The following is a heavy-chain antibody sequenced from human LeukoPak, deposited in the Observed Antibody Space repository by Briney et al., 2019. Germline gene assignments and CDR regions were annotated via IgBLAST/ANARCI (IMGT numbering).Heavy chain of an antibody. CDR2: ISISGGNR. CDR1: TFTLCGYA. D-gene: IGHD2/OR15-2a*01. J-gene: IGHJ4*02. V-gene: IGHV3-23*01. Sequence: YLRLYSSASTFTLCGYAMSWDRPAPGQELVWVAGISISGGNRNYADSPKGQFSITRNNSINTLYLHMNRRTVEDTAMYYYVNLFNSNFWGQGTQVTVSS. CDR3: VNLFNSNF.